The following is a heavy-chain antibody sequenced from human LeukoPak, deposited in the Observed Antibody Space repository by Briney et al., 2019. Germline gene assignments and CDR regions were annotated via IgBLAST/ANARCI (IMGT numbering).Heavy chain of an antibody. D-gene: IGHD5-18*01. CDR3: ATRLWGYYFDY. J-gene: IGHJ4*02. CDR2: IGTTGDT. CDR1: GFTLNTYD. V-gene: IGHV3-13*01. Sequence: GGSLRLSCTASGFTLNTYDMHWVRQATGKGLEWVSAIGTTGDTYYLGSVKGRFTIFRENVKNSLYLQMNSLRAEDTAVYYCATRLWGYYFDYWGQGTLVTVSS.